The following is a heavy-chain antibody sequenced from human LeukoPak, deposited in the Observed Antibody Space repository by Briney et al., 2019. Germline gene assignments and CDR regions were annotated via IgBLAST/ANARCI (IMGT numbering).Heavy chain of an antibody. Sequence: PGGSLRLSCAASGFTFSSHWMRWVRQAPGKGLVWVSRISSDGSSTSYADSVKGRFTISRDNAKNTLYLQMNSLRAEDTAVYYCAKLTGTSGPPFDFWGQGTLVTVSS. J-gene: IGHJ4*02. CDR3: AKLTGTSGPPFDF. CDR1: GFTFSSHW. D-gene: IGHD1-7*01. V-gene: IGHV3-74*01. CDR2: ISSDGSST.